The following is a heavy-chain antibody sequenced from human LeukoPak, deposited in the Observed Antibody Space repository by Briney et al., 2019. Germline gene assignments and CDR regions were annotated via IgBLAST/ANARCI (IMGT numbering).Heavy chain of an antibody. CDR3: ARHTSYYYDSSGYQGALGY. J-gene: IGHJ4*02. D-gene: IGHD3-22*01. CDR1: GGSISSSSYY. Sequence: SETLSLTCTVSGGSISSSSYYRGWIRQPPGKGLEWIGSIYYSGSTYYNPSLKSRVTISLDMSKNQFSLKLNSVTAADTAVYYCARHTSYYYDSSGYQGALGYWGQGTLVTVSS. CDR2: IYYSGST. V-gene: IGHV4-39*01.